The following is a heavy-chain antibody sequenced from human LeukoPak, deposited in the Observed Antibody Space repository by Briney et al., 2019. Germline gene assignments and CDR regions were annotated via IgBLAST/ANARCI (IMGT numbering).Heavy chain of an antibody. V-gene: IGHV3-74*01. J-gene: IGHJ3*02. CDR3: ARIPVGGNRAFDI. CDR2: INDHGSST. CDR1: GFTLSSYW. Sequence: GGSLRLSCAASGFTLSSYWTHWVRQGPEKGLVWVSRINDHGSSTDYADSVKGRFTISRDNGKNTLYLQMNSLRAEDTAVYYCARIPVGGNRAFDIWGQGTMVTVSS. D-gene: IGHD6-19*01.